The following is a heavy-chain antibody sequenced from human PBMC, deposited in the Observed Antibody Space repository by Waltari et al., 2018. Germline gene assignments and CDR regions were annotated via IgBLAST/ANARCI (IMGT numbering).Heavy chain of an antibody. D-gene: IGHD1-7*01. J-gene: IGHJ5*02. CDR2: IIPIFGTA. Sequence: QVQLVQSGAEVKKPGSSVKVSCQASGGTFSRYAISWVRPAPGQGLEWMGRIIPIFGTANYAQKFEGRVTITADESTSTAYMELSSLRSEDTAVYYCARHQTGTTSNWFDPWGQGTLVTVSS. V-gene: IGHV1-69*15. CDR3: ARHQTGTTSNWFDP. CDR1: GGTFSRYA.